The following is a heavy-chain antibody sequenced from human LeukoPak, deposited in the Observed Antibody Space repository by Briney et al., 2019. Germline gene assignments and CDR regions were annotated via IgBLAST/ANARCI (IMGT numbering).Heavy chain of an antibody. Sequence: SETLSLTCTVSGVSTTNGIYYWAWIRQPPGKGLEWIGCVHNVGSTYYNLSLRSRVTMSIDTSKNQFSLRLNSVTAADTAVYYCARHAEYNSGWHFYLDHWGQGILVTVSS. CDR3: ARHAEYNSGWHFYLDH. D-gene: IGHD6-19*01. CDR1: GVSTTNGIYY. CDR2: VHNVGST. V-gene: IGHV4-39*01. J-gene: IGHJ4*02.